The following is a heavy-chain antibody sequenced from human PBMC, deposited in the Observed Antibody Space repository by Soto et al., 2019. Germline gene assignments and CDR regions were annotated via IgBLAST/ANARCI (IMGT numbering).Heavy chain of an antibody. CDR2: IYYSGST. J-gene: IGHJ6*04. CDR1: GGSISSYC. Sequence: SETLSLTCTVSGGSISSYCWSCIRQPPGKGLEWIVYIYYSGSTNYNPSLKSRVTISVDTSKNQFSLKLSSVTAADKAVYYCARDRPSYAMDVWGKGTKLTGSS. CDR3: ARDRPSYAMDV. V-gene: IGHV4-59*01.